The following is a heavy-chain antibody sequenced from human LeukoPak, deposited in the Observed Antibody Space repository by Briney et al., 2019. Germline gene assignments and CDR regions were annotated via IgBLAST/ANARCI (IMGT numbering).Heavy chain of an antibody. CDR2: IYYSGST. V-gene: IGHV4-59*01. CDR3: ARDTGDYPDY. D-gene: IGHD4-17*01. J-gene: IGHJ4*02. Sequence: LEWIGYIYYSGSTNYNPSLKSRVTISVDTSKNQFSLKLSSVTAADTAVYYCARDTGDYPDYWGQGTLVTVSS.